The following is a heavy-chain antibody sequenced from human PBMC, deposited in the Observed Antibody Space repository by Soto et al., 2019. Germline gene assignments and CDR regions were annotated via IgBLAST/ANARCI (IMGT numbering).Heavy chain of an antibody. J-gene: IGHJ5*01. D-gene: IGHD3-3*01. V-gene: IGHV4-59*01. Sequence: AAETRSLTGSVSTGAIGNNFWSWIRQPPGKGLEWIGYIYYSGNTNYNPSLKSRVTISVDTSKNQFSLTLSSVTAADTAVYYCARGHYDLSRGSRYDWFDTWGHGTLVTVSS. CDR3: ARGHYDLSRGSRYDWFDT. CDR1: TGAIGNNF. CDR2: IYYSGNT.